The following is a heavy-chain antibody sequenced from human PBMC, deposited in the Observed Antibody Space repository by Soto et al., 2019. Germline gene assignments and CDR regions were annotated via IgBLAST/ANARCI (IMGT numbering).Heavy chain of an antibody. V-gene: IGHV3-9*01. D-gene: IGHD6-13*01. CDR3: AKDRGWGGAPGTLWDFDL. J-gene: IGHJ2*01. CDR2: ITWNSGTI. Sequence: EMQLVESGGGLVQPGRSLRLSCAASGFTFDDYVMHWVRQGPGKGLEWVSSITWNSGTIDYADSVKGRFTISRDNAKSSRYVQLNSLRTEDTAVYYCAKDRGWGGAPGTLWDFDLWGRGTLVTVSS. CDR1: GFTFDDYV.